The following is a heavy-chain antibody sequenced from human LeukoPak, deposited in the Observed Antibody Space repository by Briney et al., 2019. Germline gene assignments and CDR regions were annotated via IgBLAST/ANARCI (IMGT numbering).Heavy chain of an antibody. Sequence: GGSLRLSCAASGFPFCSYAMSWVRQAPGRALEWVSAVSGSGGTTFYADSVKGRFTISRDNSKNTLYLQMNSLRAEDTAVSYCTKSDYYDSSGHPSSFEYWGQGTLVTVSS. J-gene: IGHJ4*02. D-gene: IGHD3-22*01. CDR2: VSGSGGTT. CDR3: TKSDYYDSSGHPSSFEY. V-gene: IGHV3-23*01. CDR1: GFPFCSYA.